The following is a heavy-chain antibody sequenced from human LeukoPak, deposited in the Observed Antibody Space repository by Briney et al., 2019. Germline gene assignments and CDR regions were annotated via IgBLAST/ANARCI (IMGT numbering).Heavy chain of an antibody. D-gene: IGHD1-14*01. J-gene: IGHJ4*02. CDR2: ISGSGGST. V-gene: IGHV3-23*01. Sequence: GGSLRLSCAASGFTVSSNYMSWVRQAPGKGLEWVSAISGSGGSTYYADSVKGRFTISRDSSKNTLYLQMSSLRAEDTALYYCARDRGRNSFDYWGQGTLVSVSS. CDR3: ARDRGRNSFDY. CDR1: GFTVSSNY.